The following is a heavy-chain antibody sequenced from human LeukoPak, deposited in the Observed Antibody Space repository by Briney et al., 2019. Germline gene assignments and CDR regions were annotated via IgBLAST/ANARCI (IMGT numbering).Heavy chain of an antibody. CDR2: ISGSGGST. Sequence: GGSLRLPCAASGFTFSSYAMSWVRQAPGKGLEWVSAISGSGGSTYYADSVKGRFTISRDNSKNTLYLQMNSLRAEDTAVYYCAKKPPQRYYDSSGYIDYWGQGTLVTVSS. D-gene: IGHD3-22*01. CDR1: GFTFSSYA. J-gene: IGHJ4*02. V-gene: IGHV3-23*01. CDR3: AKKPPQRYYDSSGYIDY.